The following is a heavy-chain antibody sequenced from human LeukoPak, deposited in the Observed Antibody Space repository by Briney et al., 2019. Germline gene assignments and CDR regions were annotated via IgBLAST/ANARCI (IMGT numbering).Heavy chain of an antibody. Sequence: ASVKVSCKGSGYTFTNYAVHWVRQAPGQGLEWMGWINPNSGGTNYAQKFQGWVTMTRDTSISTAYMELSRLRSDDTAVYYCARARYDSSGYFDYWGQGTLVTVSS. CDR2: INPNSGGT. CDR1: GYTFTNYA. V-gene: IGHV1-2*04. CDR3: ARARYDSSGYFDY. D-gene: IGHD3-22*01. J-gene: IGHJ4*02.